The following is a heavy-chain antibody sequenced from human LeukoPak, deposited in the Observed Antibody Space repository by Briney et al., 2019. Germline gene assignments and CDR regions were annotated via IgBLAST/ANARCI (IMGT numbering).Heavy chain of an antibody. J-gene: IGHJ4*02. Sequence: SETLSLTCTVSGGSISSYYWSWIRQPRGKGLEWIGYIYSSGSTNYNPSLKSRVTISVDTSKNQFSLKLTSVTAADTAVYYCARKYNGYGGWIDYWAQGTLVTVSS. V-gene: IGHV4-59*01. CDR2: IYSSGST. CDR3: ARKYNGYGGWIDY. D-gene: IGHD5-12*01. CDR1: GGSISSYY.